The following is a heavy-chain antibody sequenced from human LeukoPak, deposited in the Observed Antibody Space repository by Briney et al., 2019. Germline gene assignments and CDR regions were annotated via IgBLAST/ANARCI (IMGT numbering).Heavy chain of an antibody. Sequence: GGSLRLSCAASGFTFSSYSMNWVRQAPGKGLGWVSYISSSSSTIYYADSVKGRFTISRDNAKNSLYLQMNSLRAEDTAVYYCARSHCSSTSCYPFDYWGQGTLVTVSS. V-gene: IGHV3-48*01. D-gene: IGHD2-2*01. J-gene: IGHJ4*02. CDR1: GFTFSSYS. CDR2: ISSSSSTI. CDR3: ARSHCSSTSCYPFDY.